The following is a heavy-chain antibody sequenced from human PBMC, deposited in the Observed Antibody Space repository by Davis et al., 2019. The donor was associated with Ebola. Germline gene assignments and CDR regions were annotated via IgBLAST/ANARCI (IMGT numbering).Heavy chain of an antibody. Sequence: SVKVSCKASGGTFSSYTISWVRQVPGQGLEWMGRIIPILGIANYAQKFQGRVTMTRDTSTSTVYMELSSLRSEDTAVYYCARDLSVWGQGTTVTVSS. V-gene: IGHV1-69*04. CDR2: IIPILGIA. J-gene: IGHJ6*02. CDR3: ARDLSV. CDR1: GGTFSSYT.